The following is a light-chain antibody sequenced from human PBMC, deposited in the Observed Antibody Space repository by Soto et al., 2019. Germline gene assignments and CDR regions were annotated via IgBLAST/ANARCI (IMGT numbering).Light chain of an antibody. V-gene: IGKV3-20*01. CDR3: EQYGSSPRT. CDR2: VAS. J-gene: IGKJ1*01. Sequence: EIVLTQSPGTLSLSPGERATLSCRSSQSVSSSYLAWYQQKPGLAPRLLIYVASRRATSIPDRFSVSGSGTDFTLTISRLEPKDGAVYDCEQYGSSPRTFGQGTKVEIK. CDR1: QSVSSSY.